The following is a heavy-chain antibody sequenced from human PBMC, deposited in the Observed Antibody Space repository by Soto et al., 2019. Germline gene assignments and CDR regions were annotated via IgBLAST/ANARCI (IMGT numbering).Heavy chain of an antibody. J-gene: IGHJ6*03. Sequence: QVQLVQSGAEGKKPGASVKVSCKASGYTFTSYDINWVLQATGQGLEWMGWMNPNSGNTGYAQKFQGRVTMTRNTASHAANMQLSGLRSEDTAVYYWARLVGVGDIAVVPAEPPKLNYYYYYIDVWGKGATVTVSS. CDR3: ARLVGVGDIAVVPAEPPKLNYYYYYIDV. CDR2: MNPNSGNT. V-gene: IGHV1-8*01. D-gene: IGHD2-2*01. CDR1: GYTFTSYD.